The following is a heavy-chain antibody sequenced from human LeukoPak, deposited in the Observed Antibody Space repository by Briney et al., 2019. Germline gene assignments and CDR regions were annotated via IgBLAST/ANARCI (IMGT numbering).Heavy chain of an antibody. CDR3: ARGLGEDGTLVRGLTVGLNWFDP. J-gene: IGHJ5*02. D-gene: IGHD3-10*01. Sequence: PSETLSLTCAVYGGSFSGYYWSWIRQPPGKGLEWIGEINHSGSTNYNPSLKSRVTISVDTSKNQFSLKLSSVTAADTAVYFCARGLGEDGTLVRGLTVGLNWFDPWGQGTLVTVSS. CDR1: GGSFSGYY. V-gene: IGHV4-34*01. CDR2: INHSGST.